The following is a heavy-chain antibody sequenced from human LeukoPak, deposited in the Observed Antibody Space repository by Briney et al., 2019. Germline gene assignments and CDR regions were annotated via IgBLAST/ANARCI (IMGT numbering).Heavy chain of an antibody. Sequence: PSETLSLTCTVSGGSISSSSYYWGWIRQPPGKGLEWIGSIYYSGSTYYNPSLKSRVTISVDTSKNQFSLKLSSVTAADTAAYYCARPKEDYVWGSYRPYNWFDPWGQGTLVTVSS. D-gene: IGHD3-16*02. CDR2: IYYSGST. V-gene: IGHV4-39*01. CDR1: GGSISSSSYY. J-gene: IGHJ5*02. CDR3: ARPKEDYVWGSYRPYNWFDP.